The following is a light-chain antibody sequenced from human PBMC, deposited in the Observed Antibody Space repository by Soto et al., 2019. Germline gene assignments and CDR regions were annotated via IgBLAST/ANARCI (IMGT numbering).Light chain of an antibody. Sequence: EIVLTQSPGTLSLSPGERATLSCRTSQSISSSYLVWYQHKPGQAPRLLIYGTSTSATDIPARFSGSGSGTEFTLTISSLQSEDYAVYYCQQYNNLPRTFGGGTKVDI. J-gene: IGKJ4*01. CDR3: QQYNNLPRT. V-gene: IGKV3-15*01. CDR2: GTS. CDR1: QSISSSY.